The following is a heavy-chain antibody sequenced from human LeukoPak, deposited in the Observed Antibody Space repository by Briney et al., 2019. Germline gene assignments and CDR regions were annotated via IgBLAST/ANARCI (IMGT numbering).Heavy chain of an antibody. V-gene: IGHV4-4*07. CDR2: IYTSGST. J-gene: IGHJ4*02. CDR1: GGSISSYY. CDR3: ARNSGPRYNWKYHGQGIDY. D-gene: IGHD1-7*01. Sequence: SETLSLTCTVSGGSISSYYWSWIRQPAGKGLEWIGRIYTSGSTNYNPSLKSRVTISVDTSKNQFSLKLSSVTAADTAVYYCARNSGPRYNWKYHGQGIDYWGQGTLVTVSS.